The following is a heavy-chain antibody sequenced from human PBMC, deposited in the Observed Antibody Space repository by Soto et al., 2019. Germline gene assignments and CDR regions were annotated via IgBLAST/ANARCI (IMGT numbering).Heavy chain of an antibody. CDR1: GVSFSGYY. D-gene: IGHD3-10*01. J-gene: IGHJ5*02. V-gene: IGHV4-34*01. CDR3: ARRRITMVRGVIITSPWFDP. Sequence: SETLSLTCAVYGVSFSGYYWSWIRQPPGKGLEWIGEINHSGSTNYNPSLKSRVTISVDTSKNQFSLKLSSVTAADTAVYYCARRRITMVRGVIITSPWFDPWGQGTLVTVSS. CDR2: INHSGST.